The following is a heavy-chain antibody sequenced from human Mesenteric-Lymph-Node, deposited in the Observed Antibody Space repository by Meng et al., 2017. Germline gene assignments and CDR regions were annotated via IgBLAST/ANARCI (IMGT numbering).Heavy chain of an antibody. V-gene: IGHV4-30-4*01. J-gene: IGHJ4*02. CDR3: ARDRTTGRYFDY. Sequence: VQLQGSGPGLVKPSQTLSLTCTVSGGSISSGDYYWSWIRQPPGKGLEWIGYIYYSGSTYYNPSLKSLVTISVDTSKNQFSLKLSSVTAADTAVYYCARDRTTGRYFDYWGQGTLVTVSS. D-gene: IGHD4-11*01. CDR1: GGSISSGDYY. CDR2: IYYSGST.